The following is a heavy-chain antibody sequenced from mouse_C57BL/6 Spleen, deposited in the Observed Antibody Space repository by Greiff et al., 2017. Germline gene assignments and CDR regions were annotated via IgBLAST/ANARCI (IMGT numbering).Heavy chain of an antibody. D-gene: IGHD1-3*01. J-gene: IGHJ2*01. CDR2: SSDGGSYT. V-gene: IGHV5-4*01. CDR3: AREELTYFDY. CDR1: GFTFSSYA. Sequence: EVMLVESGGGLVKPGGSLKLSCAASGFTFSSYAMSWVRQTPEKRLEWVATSSDGGSYTYYPDNVKGRFTISRDNAKNNLYLQMSHLKSEDTAMYYCAREELTYFDYWGQGTTLTVSS.